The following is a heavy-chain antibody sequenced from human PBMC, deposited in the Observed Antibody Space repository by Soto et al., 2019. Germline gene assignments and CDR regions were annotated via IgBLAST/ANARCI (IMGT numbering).Heavy chain of an antibody. CDR1: GFTFSSYW. Sequence: PVEALKISCAASGFTFSSYWMSWVRQAPGKGLEWVANIKQDGSEKYYVDSVKGRFTISRDNAKNSLYLQMNSLRAEDTAVYYCARGTILLWLGEYWAYWGQGTLVTVSS. CDR2: IKQDGSEK. V-gene: IGHV3-7*03. D-gene: IGHD3-10*01. J-gene: IGHJ4*02. CDR3: ARGTILLWLGEYWAY.